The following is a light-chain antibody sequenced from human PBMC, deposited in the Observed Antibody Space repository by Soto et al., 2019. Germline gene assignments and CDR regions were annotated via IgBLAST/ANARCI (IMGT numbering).Light chain of an antibody. J-gene: IGKJ3*01. Sequence: DIQMTQSPSSMSASVGDRVTITCRASQSISAYLNWYQQKPGKAPKLLIYAASSLQSGVPSSFSGSGSGTDFTLTISSRQPEDFATYYCQESYSTPSVTFGPGTKVDIK. V-gene: IGKV1-39*01. CDR3: QESYSTPSVT. CDR1: QSISAY. CDR2: AAS.